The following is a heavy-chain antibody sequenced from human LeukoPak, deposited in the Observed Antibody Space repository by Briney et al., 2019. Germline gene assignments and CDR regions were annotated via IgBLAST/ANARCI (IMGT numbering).Heavy chain of an antibody. J-gene: IGHJ3*02. D-gene: IGHD3-10*01. V-gene: IGHV4-38-2*02. CDR1: GYSISNGYY. CDR3: ARSMVRGVMRDAFDI. Sequence: SETLSLTCSVSGYSISNGYYWGWIRQPPGKGLEWIGSIYHSGSTYYNPSLKSRVTISVDTSKNQFSLKLSSVTAADTAVYYCARSMVRGVMRDAFDIWGQGTMVTVSS. CDR2: IYHSGST.